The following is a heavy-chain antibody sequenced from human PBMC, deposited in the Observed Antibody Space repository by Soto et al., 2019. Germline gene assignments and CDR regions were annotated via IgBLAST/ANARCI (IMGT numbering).Heavy chain of an antibody. CDR1: SGSFSGYY. D-gene: IGHD6-6*01. Sequence: QVQLHQWGAGLLKPSETLSLACSIYSGSFSGYYWSWIRQPPGKGLEWIGEISQSGNTNYSPSLKSRVSISIDTSKKQFSLNLASVSVADTAVYYCARAPKVSGSSQTRPDFWGQGTLVTVSS. J-gene: IGHJ4*02. V-gene: IGHV4-34*01. CDR2: ISQSGNT. CDR3: ARAPKVSGSSQTRPDF.